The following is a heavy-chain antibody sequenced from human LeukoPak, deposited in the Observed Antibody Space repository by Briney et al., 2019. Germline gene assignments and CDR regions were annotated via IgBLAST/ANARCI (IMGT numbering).Heavy chain of an antibody. CDR1: GFTFSSYA. D-gene: IGHD1-26*01. Sequence: GGSLRLSCAASGFTFSSYAMHWVRQAPGKGLEYVSAISGNGVSTDYANSVKGRFTISRDNSKNTLYLQMGSLRAEDMAVYYCARRPDSGSYYVDYWGQGTLVTVSS. V-gene: IGHV3-64*01. CDR2: ISGNGVST. J-gene: IGHJ4*02. CDR3: ARRPDSGSYYVDY.